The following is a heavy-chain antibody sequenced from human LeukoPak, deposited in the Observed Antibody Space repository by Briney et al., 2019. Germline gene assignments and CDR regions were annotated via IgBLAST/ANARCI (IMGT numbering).Heavy chain of an antibody. J-gene: IGHJ4*02. CDR3: ARSEDIVLMVYAYFDY. V-gene: IGHV3-30*04. D-gene: IGHD2-8*01. CDR2: ISYDGSNK. Sequence: GGSLRLSCAASGFTFSSYAMHWVRQAPGKGLEWVAVISYDGSNKYYADSVKGRFTISRDNSKNTLYLQMNSLRAEDTAVYYCARSEDIVLMVYAYFDYWGQGTLVTVSS. CDR1: GFTFSSYA.